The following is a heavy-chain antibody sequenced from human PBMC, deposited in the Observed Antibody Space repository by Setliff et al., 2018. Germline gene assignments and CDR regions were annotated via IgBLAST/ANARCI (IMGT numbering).Heavy chain of an antibody. J-gene: IGHJ3*02. CDR3: ARLTTLTTWFELGAFDI. CDR2: SEST. V-gene: IGHV4-39*01. D-gene: IGHD4-17*01. Sequence: SETLSLTCTVSGGSISSSSYYWGWIRQSPGKGLEWIGTSESTYNPSFKSRLTISVDTSKNQFSLKLSSVTAADTAVYYCARLTTLTTWFELGAFDIWGQGTMVTVSS. CDR1: GGSISSSSYY.